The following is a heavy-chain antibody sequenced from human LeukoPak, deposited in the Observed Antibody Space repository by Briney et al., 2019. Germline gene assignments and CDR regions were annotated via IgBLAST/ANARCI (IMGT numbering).Heavy chain of an antibody. Sequence: ASVKVSCKASGYTFTGCYMHWVRQAPGQGLEWMGWINPNSGGTNYAQKFQGRVTMTRDTSISTAYMELSRLRSDDTAVYYCARQYSSSYEYFQHWGQGTLVTVSS. CDR3: ARQYSSSYEYFQH. V-gene: IGHV1-2*02. J-gene: IGHJ1*01. CDR1: GYTFTGCY. CDR2: INPNSGGT. D-gene: IGHD6-13*01.